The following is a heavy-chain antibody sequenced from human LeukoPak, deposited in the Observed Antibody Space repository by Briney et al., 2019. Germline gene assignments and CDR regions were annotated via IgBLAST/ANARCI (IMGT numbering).Heavy chain of an antibody. Sequence: PSETLSLTCTASGGSISSYYWSWIRQPPGKGLEWIGYIYYSGSTNYNSSLKSRVTISLDTSKNQFSLKLSSVTAADTAVYYCARVSVSGYGYYYFDYWGQGTLVTVSS. V-gene: IGHV4-59*08. J-gene: IGHJ4*02. D-gene: IGHD5-12*01. CDR2: IYYSGST. CDR3: ARVSVSGYGYYYFDY. CDR1: GGSISSYY.